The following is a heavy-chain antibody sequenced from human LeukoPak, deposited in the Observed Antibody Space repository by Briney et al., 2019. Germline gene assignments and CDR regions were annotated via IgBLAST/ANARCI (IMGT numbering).Heavy chain of an antibody. CDR3: ARVVPAAMMPDY. Sequence: SETLSLTCSVSGGSISSGSYYWSWIRQPAGKGLEWIGRIYTSGSTNYNPSLKSRVTISVDTSKNQFSLKLSSVTAADTAVYYCARVVPAAMMPDYWGQGTLVTVSS. CDR2: IYTSGST. J-gene: IGHJ4*02. D-gene: IGHD2-2*01. CDR1: GGSISSGSYY. V-gene: IGHV4-61*02.